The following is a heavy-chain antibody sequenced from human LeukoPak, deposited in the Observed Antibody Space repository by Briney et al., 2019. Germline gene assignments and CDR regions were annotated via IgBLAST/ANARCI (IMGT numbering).Heavy chain of an antibody. J-gene: IGHJ4*02. V-gene: IGHV3-48*03. CDR2: ISRSGSTI. Sequence: GGSLRLSCSASTFALSSYDTNWVRQAPGKGLEWVSYISRSGSTIYYADSVKGRFTISRDNAEDSLFLQMNSLRAEDTAVYYCAREGSSYAPSAPFFFDFWGQGTLVTVSS. CDR3: AREGSSYAPSAPFFFDF. CDR1: TFALSSYD. D-gene: IGHD3-10*01.